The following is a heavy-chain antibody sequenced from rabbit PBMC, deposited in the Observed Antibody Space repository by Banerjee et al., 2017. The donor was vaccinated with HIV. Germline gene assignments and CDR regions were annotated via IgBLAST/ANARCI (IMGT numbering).Heavy chain of an antibody. D-gene: IGHD4-1*01. CDR3: ARDLAGAIGWNFNL. Sequence: QEQLVESGGGLVQPEGSLTLTCTASGFSLSSSYWICWVRQAPGKGLELIGCIYGGDSATTWYASWVNGRFTTSKTSSTTVTLQMTSLTAADTATYFCARDLAGAIGWNFNLWGPGTLVTVS. CDR1: GFSLSSSYW. J-gene: IGHJ4*01. V-gene: IGHV1S45*01. CDR2: IYGGDSATT.